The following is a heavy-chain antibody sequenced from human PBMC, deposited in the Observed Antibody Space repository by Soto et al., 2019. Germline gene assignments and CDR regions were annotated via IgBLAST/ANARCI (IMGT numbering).Heavy chain of an antibody. V-gene: IGHV2-5*01. CDR1: GFSLNTSGVG. Sequence: QITLKESGPALVKPTQTLTLTCTISGFSLNTSGVGVGWIRQPPVTALEWLALIYWSDEKRYSPSLKTRLTITNDTSKNQVVLTMTNMDPVDTATYYCARRPPYTNYLDYWGQGTLVTVSS. D-gene: IGHD4-4*01. CDR2: IYWSDEK. J-gene: IGHJ4*02. CDR3: ARRPPYTNYLDY.